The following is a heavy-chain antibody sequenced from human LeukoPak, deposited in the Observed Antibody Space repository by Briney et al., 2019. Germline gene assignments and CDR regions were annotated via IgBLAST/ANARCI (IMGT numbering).Heavy chain of an antibody. CDR1: GFTFSNFG. Sequence: GGSLRLSCAASGFTFSNFGMQWVRQAPGEGLEWLAVVSHDGSTTFYADSVKGRFTISRDNSKNTLHLEMYSLTTEDTAVYYCAKEPTSYSSGWYFQHWGQGTLVTVSS. D-gene: IGHD6-13*01. J-gene: IGHJ1*01. V-gene: IGHV3-30*18. CDR3: AKEPTSYSSGWYFQH. CDR2: VSHDGSTT.